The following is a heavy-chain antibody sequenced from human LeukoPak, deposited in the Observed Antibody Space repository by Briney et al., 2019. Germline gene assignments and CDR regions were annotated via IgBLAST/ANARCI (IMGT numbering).Heavy chain of an antibody. Sequence: ASVKVSCKASGYTFTSYYIHWVRQAPGQGLEWMGIINPFNGDTTYAQRFQGRLTLTSDTSTSTVDVELTSLRSDDTAVYYCARELGRNASDVWGQGTLVTVSS. CDR2: INPFNGDT. CDR1: GYTFTSYY. D-gene: IGHD3-10*01. J-gene: IGHJ3*01. V-gene: IGHV1-46*01. CDR3: ARELGRNASDV.